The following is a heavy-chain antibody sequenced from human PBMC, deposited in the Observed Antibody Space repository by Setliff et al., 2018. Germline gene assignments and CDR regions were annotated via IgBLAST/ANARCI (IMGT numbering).Heavy chain of an antibody. CDR1: GYSISSGNY. J-gene: IGHJ6*02. V-gene: IGHV4-38-2*02. CDR2: INHSGST. D-gene: IGHD6-19*01. CDR3: ARENRYSSGWYSYYYGMDV. Sequence: PSETLSLTCAVSGYSISSGNYWGWIRQPPGKGLEWIGEINHSGSTYYNPSLKSRVTISVDTSKNQFSLKVSSVTAADTAVYYCARENRYSSGWYSYYYGMDVWGQGTTVTVSS.